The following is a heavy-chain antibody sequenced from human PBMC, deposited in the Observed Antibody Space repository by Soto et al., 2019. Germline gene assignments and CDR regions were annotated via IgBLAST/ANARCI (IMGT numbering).Heavy chain of an antibody. CDR3: ARDNATHCGDDCYRYFYYGMDV. D-gene: IGHD2-21*02. CDR1: GGSFSKFA. CDR2: IISTLGTT. V-gene: IGHV1-69*01. Sequence: QVQLVQSGTEVKTPGSSVKVSCKASGGSFSKFAINWVRQAPGQGLEWMGGIISTLGTTDYAHKFQGRVTITADEATRTAYMELSGLRSEDTAVYYCARDNATHCGDDCYRYFYYGMDVWGQGTTVTVSS. J-gene: IGHJ6*02.